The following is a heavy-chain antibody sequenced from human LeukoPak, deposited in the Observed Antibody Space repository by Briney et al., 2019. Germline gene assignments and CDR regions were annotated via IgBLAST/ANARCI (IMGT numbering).Heavy chain of an antibody. Sequence: SGPTLVNPTQTLTLTCTFSGFSLNTSGVGVGWIRQPPGEALEWLALIYGNTDKRYSPSLKSRLTITKDTSKNQVVLTMTNMDPVDTATYYCAHRRRTGLENWFDPWGQGTLVTVSS. CDR2: IYGNTDK. J-gene: IGHJ5*02. V-gene: IGHV2-5*01. D-gene: IGHD1-1*01. CDR3: AHRRRTGLENWFDP. CDR1: GFSLNTSGVG.